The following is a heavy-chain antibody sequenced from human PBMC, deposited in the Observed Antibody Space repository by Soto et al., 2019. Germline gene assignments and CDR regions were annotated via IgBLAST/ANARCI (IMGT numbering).Heavy chain of an antibody. CDR1: GDSVSSGSYF. Sequence: SETLSLTCTVSGDSVSSGSYFWSWIRQPPGKGLEYIAYISSSGSTNYNPSLESRVTISLDTSKNQVSLKLNSVTAADTAMYFCARTDSYGRCAAGSWGQGTLVTV. CDR3: ARTDSYGRCAAGS. J-gene: IGHJ5*02. CDR2: ISSSGST. D-gene: IGHD4-17*01. V-gene: IGHV4-61*01.